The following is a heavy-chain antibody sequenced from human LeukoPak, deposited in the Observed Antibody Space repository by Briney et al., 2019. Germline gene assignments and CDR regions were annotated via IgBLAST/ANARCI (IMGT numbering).Heavy chain of an antibody. CDR3: AKDLFSVEYGMDV. D-gene: IGHD3-10*01. Sequence: GGSLRLSCAASGFTFSSYGMHWVSQAPGKGLEWVAVISYDGSIKYYADSVKGRFTISRDNSKNTLYLQMNSLRAEDTAVYYCAKDLFSVEYGMDVWGQGTTVTVSS. V-gene: IGHV3-30*18. J-gene: IGHJ6*02. CDR1: GFTFSSYG. CDR2: ISYDGSIK.